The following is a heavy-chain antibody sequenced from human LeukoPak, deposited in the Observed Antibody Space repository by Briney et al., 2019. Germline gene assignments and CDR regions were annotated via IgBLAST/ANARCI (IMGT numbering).Heavy chain of an antibody. V-gene: IGHV1-18*01. CDR1: GYTFTSYG. Sequence: GASVKVSCTASGYTFTSYGISWVRQAPGQGLEWMGWISAYNGNTNYAQKLQGRVTMTTDTSTSTAYMELRSLTSDDPAVYYCARETRTQIAGVYWGQGALVTVSS. J-gene: IGHJ4*02. CDR2: ISAYNGNT. CDR3: ARETRTQIAGVY. D-gene: IGHD1-7*01.